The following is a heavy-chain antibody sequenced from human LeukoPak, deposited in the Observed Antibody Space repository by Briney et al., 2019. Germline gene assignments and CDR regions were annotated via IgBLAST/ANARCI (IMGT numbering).Heavy chain of an antibody. J-gene: IGHJ4*02. CDR3: ARDLGSNYVYFDY. Sequence: SETLFLTCTVSGGSISSHYWSWIRQPAGKGLEYIGRIHTSGITNYNPSLKSRVTMSGDTSKNQFSLKLSSVTAADTAVYYCARDLGSNYVYFDYWGQGSLVTVSS. D-gene: IGHD1-26*01. V-gene: IGHV4-4*07. CDR2: IHTSGIT. CDR1: GGSISSHY.